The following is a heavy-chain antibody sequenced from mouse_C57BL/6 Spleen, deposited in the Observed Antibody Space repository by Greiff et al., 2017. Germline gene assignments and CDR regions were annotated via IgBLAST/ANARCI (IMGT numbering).Heavy chain of an antibody. V-gene: IGHV1-19*01. CDR2: INPYNGGT. D-gene: IGHD1-1*01. CDR1: GYTFTDYY. J-gene: IGHJ4*01. CDR3: ARWNYGAMDY. Sequence: VQLTESGPVLVKPGASVKMSCKASGYTFTDYYMNWVKQSHGKSLEWIGVINPYNGGTSSNQKFKGKATLTVDKSSSTAYMELNSLTSEDSSVYYCARWNYGAMDYWGQGTSVTVSS.